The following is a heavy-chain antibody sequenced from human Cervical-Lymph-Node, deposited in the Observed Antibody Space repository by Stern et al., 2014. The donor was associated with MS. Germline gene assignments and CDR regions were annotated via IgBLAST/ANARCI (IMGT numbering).Heavy chain of an antibody. CDR3: QVKFPDIAVAVAGDY. CDR2: INTNTGNP. V-gene: IGHV7-4-1*02. J-gene: IGHJ4*02. CDR1: GYTFKRYA. Sequence: QMQLVQSGSELKKPGASVKVSCKASGYTFKRYAMNWVRQAPGQVLEWMGWINTNTGNPTYAQGFTGRFVFSLDTSVSTSYLQIKSLKAEDTAMYYCQVKFPDIAVAVAGDYWGQGTLVTVSS. D-gene: IGHD6-19*01.